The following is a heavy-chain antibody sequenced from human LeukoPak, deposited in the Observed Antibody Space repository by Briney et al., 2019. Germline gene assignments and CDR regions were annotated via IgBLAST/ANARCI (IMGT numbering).Heavy chain of an antibody. D-gene: IGHD2-21*01. J-gene: IGHJ4*02. CDR3: TTASGHITTWPGY. V-gene: IGHV3-15*01. CDR1: GFTFSDAW. CDR2: IKSEIDDETT. Sequence: SGGSLRLSCAASGFTFSDAWMSWVRQAPRKGLEWVGRIKSEIDDETTDYAAPVKGRFIISRDDSKNRLYLQMNSLKTEDTAVYFCTTASGHITTWPGYWGQGTLVTVSS.